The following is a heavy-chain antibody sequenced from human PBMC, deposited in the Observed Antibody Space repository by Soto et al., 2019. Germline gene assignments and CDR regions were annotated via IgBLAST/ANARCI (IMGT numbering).Heavy chain of an antibody. CDR1: GLTFSDRY. CDR2: IRKKTNSYTT. CDR3: TTVTTVDYYFDS. J-gene: IGHJ4*02. V-gene: IGHV3-72*01. Sequence: PGGSLRLSCAASGLTFSDRYMDWVRQAPGKGLEWVGRIRKKTNSYTTEYAASVKGRFIISRDDSTNSLYLQMSSLKTEDTAVYYCTTVTTVDYYFDSWGQGTLVTVSS. D-gene: IGHD4-17*01.